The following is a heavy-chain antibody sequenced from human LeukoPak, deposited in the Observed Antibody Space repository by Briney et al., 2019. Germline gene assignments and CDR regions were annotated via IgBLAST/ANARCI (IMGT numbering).Heavy chain of an antibody. D-gene: IGHD6-13*01. CDR3: ARDRAGTGSGWFDP. V-gene: IGHV3-74*01. J-gene: IGHJ5*02. CDR1: GFTFSNHW. CDR2: IISDGGST. Sequence: PGGSLRLSCAASGFTFSNHWMHWVRQGRGKGLVWISRIISDGGSTRYADSVKGRFTVSRDNAKNTLYLQMNSLRVEDTAVYYCARDRAGTGSGWFDPWGQGTLVTVSS.